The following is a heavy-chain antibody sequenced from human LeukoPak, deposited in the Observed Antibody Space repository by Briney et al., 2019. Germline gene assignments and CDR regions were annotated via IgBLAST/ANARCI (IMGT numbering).Heavy chain of an antibody. D-gene: IGHD6-13*01. V-gene: IGHV3-30-3*01. Sequence: PGRSLRLSCAASGFTFSSYAMHWVRQAPGQGLEWVAVISYDGSNKYYADSVKGRFTISRDNSKNTLYLQMNSLRAEDTAVYYCASYSSSWSFDYWGQGTLVTVSS. CDR1: GFTFSSYA. CDR2: ISYDGSNK. J-gene: IGHJ4*02. CDR3: ASYSSSWSFDY.